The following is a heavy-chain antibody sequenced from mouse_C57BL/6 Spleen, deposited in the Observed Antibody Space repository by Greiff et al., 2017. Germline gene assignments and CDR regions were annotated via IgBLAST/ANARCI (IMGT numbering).Heavy chain of an antibody. D-gene: IGHD2-4*01. Sequence: VQLQQSGTELVKPGASVKLSCKASGYTFTSYWLHWVKPRPGQGLEWIGNINPSNGGTNYNEKFKSKATLTVDTSSGTAYMQLSSLTSEDSAVYYCARNEYDWFACWGKGTLVTVAA. J-gene: IGHJ3*01. V-gene: IGHV1-53*01. CDR2: INPSNGGT. CDR3: ARNEYDWFAC. CDR1: GYTFTSYW.